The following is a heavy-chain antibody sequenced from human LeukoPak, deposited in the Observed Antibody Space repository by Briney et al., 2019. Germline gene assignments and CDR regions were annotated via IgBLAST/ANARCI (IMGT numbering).Heavy chain of an antibody. Sequence: SETLSLTCAVYGGSFSGYYWSWIRQPPGKGLEWIGEINHSGSTNYNPSLKSRVTISVDTSKNQFSLKLSSVTAADTAVYYCARYAAAGTPRNYYYYYMDVWGKGTTVTVSS. V-gene: IGHV4-34*01. CDR1: GGSFSGYY. D-gene: IGHD6-13*01. CDR3: ARYAAAGTPRNYYYYYMDV. CDR2: INHSGST. J-gene: IGHJ6*03.